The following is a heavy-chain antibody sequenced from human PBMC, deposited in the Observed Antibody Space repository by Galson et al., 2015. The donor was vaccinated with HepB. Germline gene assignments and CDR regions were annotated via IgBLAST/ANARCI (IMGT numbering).Heavy chain of an antibody. CDR2: IKEDGSER. CDR3: VRDLAYNGGYSDF. V-gene: IGHV3-7*03. CDR1: GFTLSYYW. D-gene: IGHD3-22*01. J-gene: IGHJ4*02. Sequence: SLRLSCAASGFTLSYYWMSWVRQAPEKGPEWVASIKEDGSERYYLDSVKGRFTISRDNTKSSLTLQMNTVRDDDTAVYFCVRDLAYNGGYSDFWGPGTLVTVSS.